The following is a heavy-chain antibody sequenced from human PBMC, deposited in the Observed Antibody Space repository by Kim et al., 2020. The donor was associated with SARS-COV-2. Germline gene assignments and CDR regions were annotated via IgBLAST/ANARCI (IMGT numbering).Heavy chain of an antibody. J-gene: IGHJ4*02. V-gene: IGHV4-39*01. CDR3: AGHGWFRKGNQSDY. D-gene: IGHD2-15*01. Sequence: NPSLKSRVTIPVDTSKNQFSLKLSSVTAADTAVYYCAGHGWFRKGNQSDYWGQGTLVTVSS.